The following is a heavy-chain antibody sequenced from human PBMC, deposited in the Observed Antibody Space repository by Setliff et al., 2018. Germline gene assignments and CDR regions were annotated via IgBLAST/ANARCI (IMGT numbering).Heavy chain of an antibody. V-gene: IGHV1-69*05. CDR3: ARDRKEVVISPSQAAFDI. CDR1: GATFSSHG. CDR2: TISMFGTT. Sequence: SVKVSCKASGATFSSHGISWVRQAPGQGLEWMGGTISMFGTTEYAQKFQGRLTIITDESTNTAFMQLSSLRSDDTAVYYCARDRKEVVISPSQAAFDIWGQGTMVTVSS. D-gene: IGHD3-22*01. J-gene: IGHJ3*02.